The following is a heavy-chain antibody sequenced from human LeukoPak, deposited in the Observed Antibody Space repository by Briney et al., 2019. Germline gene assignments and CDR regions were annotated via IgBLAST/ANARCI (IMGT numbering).Heavy chain of an antibody. CDR1: GYSISSGYY. CDR3: ARPAHYGSGSYPYYFDY. V-gene: IGHV4-38-2*01. D-gene: IGHD3-10*01. Sequence: SETLSLTCAVSGYSISSGYYWGWIRQPPGKGLQWIGSIYRSGSTYYNPSLKRRVTISVDTSKNQFSLRLTSVTAADTAVYYCARPAHYGSGSYPYYFDYWGQGTLVTVSS. CDR2: IYRSGST. J-gene: IGHJ4*02.